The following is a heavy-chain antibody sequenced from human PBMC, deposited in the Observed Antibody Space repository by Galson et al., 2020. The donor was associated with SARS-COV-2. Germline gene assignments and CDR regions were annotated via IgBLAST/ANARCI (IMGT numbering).Heavy chain of an antibody. CDR1: EFSVSDKF. CDR3: TTIRWNYYYNYYMDV. D-gene: IGHD2-15*01. V-gene: IGHV3-53*01. Sequence: GGSLRLSCAASEFSVSDKFMSWVRQAPGKGLEWVSIIHNDEGGSTFYADSVKGRFTISRDSSKNTLDLQLNDVRVEDTAIYYCTTIRWNYYYNYYMDVWGKGTTVTVSS. J-gene: IGHJ6*03. CDR2: IHNDEGGST.